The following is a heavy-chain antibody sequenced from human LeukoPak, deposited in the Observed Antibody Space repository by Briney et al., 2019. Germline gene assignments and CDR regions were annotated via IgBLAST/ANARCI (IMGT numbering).Heavy chain of an antibody. CDR3: ATPGPHSGSYLGFDY. CDR2: IIPIFGTA. V-gene: IGHV1-69*06. D-gene: IGHD1-26*01. Sequence: SVKVSCKASGGTFSSYAISWVRQAPGQGLEWMGGIIPIFGTANYAQKFQGRVTMTEDTSTDTAYMELSSLRSEDTAVYYCATPGPHSGSYLGFDYWGQGTLVTVSS. CDR1: GGTFSSYA. J-gene: IGHJ4*02.